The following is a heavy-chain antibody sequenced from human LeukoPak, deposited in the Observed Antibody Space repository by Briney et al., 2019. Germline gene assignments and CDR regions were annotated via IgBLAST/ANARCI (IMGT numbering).Heavy chain of an antibody. CDR3: AKHDYGGNSDY. V-gene: IGHV3-53*01. D-gene: IGHD4-23*01. J-gene: IGHJ4*02. CDR1: GFTVSSNY. Sequence: QSGGSLRLSCAASGFTVSSNYMSWVRQAPGKGLEWVSVIYSGGSTYYADSVKGRFTISRDNSKNTLYLQMNSLRAEDTAVYYCAKHDYGGNSDYWGQGTLVTVSS. CDR2: IYSGGST.